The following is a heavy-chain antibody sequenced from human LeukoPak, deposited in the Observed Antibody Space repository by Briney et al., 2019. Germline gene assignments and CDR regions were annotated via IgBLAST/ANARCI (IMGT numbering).Heavy chain of an antibody. CDR3: ARVNYYDSSGYYAVGYYFDY. V-gene: IGHV1-46*01. CDR1: GYTFTNYY. D-gene: IGHD3-22*01. J-gene: IGHJ4*02. Sequence: GASVKVSCKASGYTFTNYYMHWVRQAPGQGLEWMGIINPSGGSTSYAQKFQGRVTMTRDMSTSTVYMELSSLRSEDTAVYYCARVNYYDSSGYYAVGYYFDYWGQGTLVTVSS. CDR2: INPSGGST.